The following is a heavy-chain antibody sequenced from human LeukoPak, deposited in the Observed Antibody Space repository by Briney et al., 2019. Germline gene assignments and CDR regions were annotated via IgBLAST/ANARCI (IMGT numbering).Heavy chain of an antibody. D-gene: IGHD2-2*01. CDR2: IIPIFGTA. V-gene: IGHV1-69*05. CDR3: ARGYCSSTSCYSYFQH. Sequence: ASVKDSCKASGGTFSSYAISWVRQAPGQGLEWMGGIIPIFGTANYAQKFQGRVTITTDESTSTAYMELSSLRSEDTAVYYCARGYCSSTSCYSYFQHWGQGTLVTVSS. CDR1: GGTFSSYA. J-gene: IGHJ1*01.